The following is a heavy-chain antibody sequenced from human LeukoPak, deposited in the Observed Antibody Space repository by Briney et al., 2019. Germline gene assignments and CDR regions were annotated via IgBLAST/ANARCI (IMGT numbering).Heavy chain of an antibody. D-gene: IGHD3-10*01. CDR1: GFTFSSFW. CDR2: IKQDGSET. Sequence: GGSLRLSCAASGFTFSSFWMTWVRQAPGKGLEWVANIKQDGSETYYVDSVKGRFTISRDNAKNSLYLQMNSLRAEDTAVYYCAIQKADLITMIRGIFAYWGQGTLVTVSS. CDR3: AIQKADLITMIRGIFAY. J-gene: IGHJ4*02. V-gene: IGHV3-7*01.